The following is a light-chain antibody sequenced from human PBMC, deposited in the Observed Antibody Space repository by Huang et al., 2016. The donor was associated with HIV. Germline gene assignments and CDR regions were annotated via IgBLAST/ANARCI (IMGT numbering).Light chain of an antibody. CDR3: QQHHAFPLT. Sequence: VIWMTQSPPLVSASTGDRVTINCRVGQDINTYLAWYQQKQGKAPELLIYSASVLQDGVPSRFNGSGSGTQFSLTISCRQTEDFATYCCQQHHAFPLTFGAGTKVEI. CDR2: SAS. J-gene: IGKJ4*01. V-gene: IGKV1D-8*03. CDR1: QDINTY.